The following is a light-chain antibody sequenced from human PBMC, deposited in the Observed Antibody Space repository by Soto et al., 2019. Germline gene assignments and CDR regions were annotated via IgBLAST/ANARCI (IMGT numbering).Light chain of an antibody. V-gene: IGLV2-14*01. J-gene: IGLJ1*01. CDR1: SSDVGAYNY. CDR3: SSYTSSSTYV. CDR2: EVS. Sequence: QSVLTQPRSVSGSPGQSITISCTGTSSDVGAYNYVSWYQQHPGKAPKLIIYEVSNRPSGVSNHFSGSKSGNTASLTISGLQAEDEADYYCSSYTSSSTYVFGAGTKVTV.